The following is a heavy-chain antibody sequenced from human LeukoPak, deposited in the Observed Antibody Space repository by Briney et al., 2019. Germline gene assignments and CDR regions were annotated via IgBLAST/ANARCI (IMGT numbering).Heavy chain of an antibody. Sequence: GGSLRLSCAASGFTFSTYWMHWVRQAPGKGLVWVSRLSPDGSSSIYADSVKGRFTISRDNAKNSLYLQMNSLRAEDTAVYYCARGDAFDIWGQGTMVTVSS. V-gene: IGHV3-74*01. CDR3: ARGDAFDI. CDR1: GFTFSTYW. CDR2: LSPDGSSS. J-gene: IGHJ3*02.